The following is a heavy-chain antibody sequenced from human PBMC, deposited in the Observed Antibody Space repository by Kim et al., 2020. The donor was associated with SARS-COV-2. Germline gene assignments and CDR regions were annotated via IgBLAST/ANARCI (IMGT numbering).Heavy chain of an antibody. D-gene: IGHD3-9*01. Sequence: GGSLRLSCAGSGFTFRNYVMHWVRQAPGKGLEWVGAISYDGSNEYYADSVKGRFTISRDNSKNTLYLQMNSLRAEDTAVYYCAKVYNILTGFYDPSPFPYWGAGTLDTVSS. CDR2: ISYDGSNE. J-gene: IGHJ4*02. CDR3: AKVYNILTGFYDPSPFPY. CDR1: GFTFRNYV. V-gene: IGHV3-30*18.